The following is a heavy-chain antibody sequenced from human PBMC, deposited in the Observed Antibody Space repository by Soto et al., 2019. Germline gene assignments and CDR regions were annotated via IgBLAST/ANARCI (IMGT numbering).Heavy chain of an antibody. CDR2: TSTNNDDR. Sequence: GASVTVSCKASGYRFSTYGINWVRQAPGQGLEWMGWTSTNNDDRNYAQKFQGRVTFTTDTSTSTAYMELRSLISDDTAVYFCARERYVASRHSHYDSWGQGTQVTVSS. V-gene: IGHV1-18*04. CDR1: GYRFSTYG. CDR3: ARERYVASRHSHYDS. J-gene: IGHJ4*02. D-gene: IGHD6-6*01.